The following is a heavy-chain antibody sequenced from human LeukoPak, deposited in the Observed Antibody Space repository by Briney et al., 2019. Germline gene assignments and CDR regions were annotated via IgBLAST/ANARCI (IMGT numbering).Heavy chain of an antibody. V-gene: IGHV3-64D*09. Sequence: PGGSLRLSCSASGFTFSRYGMHWVRQAPGKGLEYVSAIVSNGDSTYYAGSVKGRFTISRDNAKNTLYLQMSSLRTDDTAMYYCVIGPYYDNSAYYPSWGQGTLVTVSS. CDR2: IVSNGDST. CDR3: VIGPYYDNSAYYPS. J-gene: IGHJ5*02. CDR1: GFTFSRYG. D-gene: IGHD3-22*01.